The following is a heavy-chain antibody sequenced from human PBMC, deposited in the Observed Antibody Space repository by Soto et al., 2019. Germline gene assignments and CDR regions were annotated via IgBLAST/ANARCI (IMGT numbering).Heavy chain of an antibody. J-gene: IGHJ5*02. CDR2: ISYDGSKK. D-gene: IGHD2-2*01. Sequence: VGSLRLSCAASGFTFSSYAMHWVRQAPGKGLEWVAVISYDGSKKYYADSVKGRFTISRDNAKNSLYLQMNSLRAEDTAVYYCVRDSARIVVVPRVDGDNWLDPWGQGTLVTVSS. CDR1: GFTFSSYA. V-gene: IGHV3-30-3*01. CDR3: VRDSARIVVVPRVDGDNWLDP.